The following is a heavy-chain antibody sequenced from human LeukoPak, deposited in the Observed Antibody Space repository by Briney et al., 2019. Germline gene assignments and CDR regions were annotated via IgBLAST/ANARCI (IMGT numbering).Heavy chain of an antibody. CDR3: ARIPIWSGYYQWYASDYYYYGMDV. V-gene: IGHV3-23*01. CDR2: ISDSGDKT. J-gene: IGHJ6*02. D-gene: IGHD3-3*01. CDR1: EFTFRSYA. Sequence: GGSLRLSCADSEFTFRSYAMSWVRQIPGKGLEWVSGISDSGDKTHYADSVKGRFTISRDNSKNTLYLQMNSLRAEDTAVYYCARIPIWSGYYQWYASDYYYYGMDVWGQGTTVTVSS.